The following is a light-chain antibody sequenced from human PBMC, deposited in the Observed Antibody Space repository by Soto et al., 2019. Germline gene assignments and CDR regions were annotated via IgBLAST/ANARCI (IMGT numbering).Light chain of an antibody. CDR1: QSISSY. Sequence: EIVLTQSPATLSLSPGERATLSCRASQSISSYLAWYQQKPGQAPRLLIFDAANRATGIPARFSGSGSGTDFTLTSSRLAPEDFAVYYCQQLSNWLTFGGGTKVEIK. V-gene: IGKV3-11*01. CDR3: QQLSNWLT. CDR2: DAA. J-gene: IGKJ4*01.